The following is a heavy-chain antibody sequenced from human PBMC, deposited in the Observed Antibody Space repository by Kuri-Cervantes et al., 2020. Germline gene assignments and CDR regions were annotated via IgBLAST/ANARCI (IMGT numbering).Heavy chain of an antibody. CDR1: GYTFTGYY. V-gene: IGHV1-2*02. CDR3: ARDNLDLEGRPFDP. Sequence: ASVKVSCKASGYTFTGYYMHWVRQAPGQGLEWMGWMNPNSGGTNYAQKFQGRVTMTRDTSISTAYMELSRLRSDDTAVYYCARDNLDLEGRPFDPWGQGTLVTVSS. D-gene: IGHD1-20*01. J-gene: IGHJ5*02. CDR2: MNPNSGGT.